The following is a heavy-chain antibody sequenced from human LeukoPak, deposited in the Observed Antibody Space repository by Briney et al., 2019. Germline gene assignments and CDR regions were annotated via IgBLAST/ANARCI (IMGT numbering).Heavy chain of an antibody. CDR3: CTGVVGGTTD. Sequence: GGSLRLSCVASGFTFRSYAMNWVRQAPGKGLEWVGRIKSKTDGGTTDYAAPVKGRFSISRDDSKNTLYLQMNSLKTEDTAVYYCCTGVVGGTTDWGQGILVTVSS. CDR2: IKSKTDGGTT. J-gene: IGHJ4*02. CDR1: GFTFRSYA. V-gene: IGHV3-15*01. D-gene: IGHD1-26*01.